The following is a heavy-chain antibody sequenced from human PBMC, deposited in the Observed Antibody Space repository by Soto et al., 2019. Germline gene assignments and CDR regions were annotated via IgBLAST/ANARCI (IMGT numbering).Heavy chain of an antibody. J-gene: IGHJ5*02. CDR2: ISGSGGST. Sequence: PGGSLRLSCAASGFTFSSYAMSWVRQAPGKGLEWVSAISGSGGSTYYADSVKGRFTISRDNSKNTLYLQMNSLRAEDTAVYYCAKEYRYYYDSSENWFDPWGQGTLVAVAS. D-gene: IGHD3-22*01. CDR3: AKEYRYYYDSSENWFDP. CDR1: GFTFSSYA. V-gene: IGHV3-23*01.